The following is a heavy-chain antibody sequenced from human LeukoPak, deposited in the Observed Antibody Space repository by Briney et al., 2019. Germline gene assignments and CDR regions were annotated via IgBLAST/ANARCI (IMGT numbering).Heavy chain of an antibody. CDR1: GGSFSGYY. V-gene: IGHV4-34*01. Sequence: SETLSLTCAVYGGSFSGYYWSWIRQPPGKGLEWIGEINHSGSTNYNPSLKSRVTISVDTSKNQFSLKLSSVTAADTAVYYCARGGHDFWSGYYLPFDYWGQGTLVTVSS. J-gene: IGHJ4*02. CDR2: INHSGST. CDR3: ARGGHDFWSGYYLPFDY. D-gene: IGHD3-3*01.